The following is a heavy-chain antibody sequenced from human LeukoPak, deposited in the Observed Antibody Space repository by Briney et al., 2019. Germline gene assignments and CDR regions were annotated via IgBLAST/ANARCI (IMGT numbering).Heavy chain of an antibody. Sequence: GGSLRLSCAASGFTFSSYAMSWVRQAPGKGLEWVSVIYSGGSTYYADSVKGRFTISRDNSKNTLYLQMNSLRAEDTAVYYCARDYGDYGSFWYFDLWGRGTLVTVSS. J-gene: IGHJ2*01. V-gene: IGHV3-66*02. CDR1: GFTFSSYA. CDR3: ARDYGDYGSFWYFDL. D-gene: IGHD4-17*01. CDR2: IYSGGST.